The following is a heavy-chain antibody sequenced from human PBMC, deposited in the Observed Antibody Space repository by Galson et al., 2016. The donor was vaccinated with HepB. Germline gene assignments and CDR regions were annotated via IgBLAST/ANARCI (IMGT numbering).Heavy chain of an antibody. D-gene: IGHD4-17*01. CDR2: IWYDGVNT. CDR1: GFTLSSYG. Sequence: SLRLSCAASGFTLSSYGIHWVRQAPGKGLEWVAVIWYDGVNTYYADPVKGRFTISKDKGRMTFSGANSKDTLYLQMNSLGTEDTAVYYCARASGDLFDYWGQGTLVTVSS. CDR3: ARASGDLFDY. J-gene: IGHJ4*02. V-gene: IGHV3-33*01.